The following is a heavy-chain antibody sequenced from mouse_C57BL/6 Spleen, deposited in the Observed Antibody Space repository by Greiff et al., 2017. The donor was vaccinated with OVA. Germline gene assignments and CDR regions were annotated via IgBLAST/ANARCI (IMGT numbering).Heavy chain of an antibody. CDR3: AREGTTVVHYAMDY. V-gene: IGHV1-64*01. Sequence: QVQLQQPGAELVKPGASVKLSCKASGYTFTSYWMHWVKQRPGQGLEWIGMIHPNSGSTNYNEKFKSKATLTVDKSSSTAYMQLSSLTSEDSAVFYCAREGTTVVHYAMDYWGQGTSVTVSS. CDR1: GYTFTSYW. D-gene: IGHD1-1*01. CDR2: IHPNSGST. J-gene: IGHJ4*01.